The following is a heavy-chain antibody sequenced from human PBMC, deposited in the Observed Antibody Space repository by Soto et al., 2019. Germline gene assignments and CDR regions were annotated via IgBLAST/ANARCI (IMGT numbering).Heavy chain of an antibody. CDR2: ISPKSGGT. CDR3: GRGRSGELVVFY. Sequence: QVQLVQSGAEVKESGASVKVSCKASGYTFTGYYIHWVRQAPGPGLEWVGVISPKSGGTRYAQKFQGRVTMTKDTSITTVYMELSNLSPNDTAVYYCGRGRSGELVVFYWGQGTLVTVHS. CDR1: GYTFTGYY. D-gene: IGHD1-7*01. J-gene: IGHJ4*02. V-gene: IGHV1-2*02.